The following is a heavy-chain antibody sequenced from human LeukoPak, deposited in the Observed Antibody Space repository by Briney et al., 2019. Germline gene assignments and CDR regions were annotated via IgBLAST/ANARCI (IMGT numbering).Heavy chain of an antibody. Sequence: PGGSLRLSCAASGFTFSSYGMHWVRQAPGKGLEWVAVIWYDGSSKYYADSVKGRFTISRDNSKNTLYLQMNSLRAEDTAVYYCARAYKSGPDLSYYYYYYMDVWGKGTTVTVSS. V-gene: IGHV3-33*01. CDR2: IWYDGSSK. J-gene: IGHJ6*03. CDR1: GFTFSSYG. CDR3: ARAYKSGPDLSYYYYYYMDV. D-gene: IGHD3-10*01.